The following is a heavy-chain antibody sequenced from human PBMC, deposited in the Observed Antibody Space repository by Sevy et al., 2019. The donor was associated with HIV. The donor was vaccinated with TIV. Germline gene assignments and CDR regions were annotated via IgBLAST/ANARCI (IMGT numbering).Heavy chain of an antibody. CDR2: ISYDGSNK. Sequence: GGSLRLSCAASGFTFSSYAMHWVRQAPGKGLEWVAVISYDGSNKYYADSVKGRFTISRDNSKNTLYLQMNSLRAEDTAVYYCARPGMCFLVLDYYFDYWGQGTLVTVS. D-gene: IGHD6-6*01. V-gene: IGHV3-30-3*01. CDR3: ARPGMCFLVLDYYFDY. J-gene: IGHJ4*02. CDR1: GFTFSSYA.